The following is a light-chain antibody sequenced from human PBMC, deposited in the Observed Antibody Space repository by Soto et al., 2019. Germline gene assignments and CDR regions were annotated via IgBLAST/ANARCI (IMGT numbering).Light chain of an antibody. CDR1: QSVSSN. CDR2: GAS. Sequence: EIVMTQSPATLSLSPGERATLSCRASQSVSSNLAWYQQKPGQDPRLLIYGASTRATATLARFSGSGSGTAFTLTISSLQSEALAVYYCQQYNQWPSFGGGTKVEIK. V-gene: IGKV3-15*01. CDR3: QQYNQWPS. J-gene: IGKJ4*01.